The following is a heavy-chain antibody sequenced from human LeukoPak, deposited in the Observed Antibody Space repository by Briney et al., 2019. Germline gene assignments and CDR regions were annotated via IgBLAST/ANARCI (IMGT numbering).Heavy chain of an antibody. CDR2: ISGSGGST. J-gene: IGHJ5*02. CDR3: AKDTIAARPRRWFDP. V-gene: IGHV3-23*01. D-gene: IGHD6-6*01. Sequence: AGSLRLSCAASGFTFSSYDMNWVRQAPGKGLEWVSAISGSGGSTYYADSVKGRFTISRDNSKNTLYLQMNSLRAEDTAVYYCAKDTIAARPRRWFDPWGQGTLVTVSS. CDR1: GFTFSSYD.